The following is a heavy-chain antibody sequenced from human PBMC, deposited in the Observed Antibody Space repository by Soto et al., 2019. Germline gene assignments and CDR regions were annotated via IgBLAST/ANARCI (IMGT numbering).Heavy chain of an antibody. CDR1: GGSISSYY. J-gene: IGHJ6*02. D-gene: IGHD2-2*01. Sequence: PSETLSLTCTVSGGSISSYYWSWIRQPPGKGLEWIGYIYYSGSTNYNPSLKSRVTISVDTSKNQFSLQLNSVTPEDTAVYYCARGSRYYYGLDVWGQGTTVTVSS. V-gene: IGHV4-59*12. CDR3: ARGSRYYYGLDV. CDR2: IYYSGST.